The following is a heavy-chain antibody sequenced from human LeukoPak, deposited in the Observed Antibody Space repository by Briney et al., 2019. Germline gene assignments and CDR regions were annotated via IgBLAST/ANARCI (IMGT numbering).Heavy chain of an antibody. CDR1: GGSISSGGYY. CDR2: IYYSGST. D-gene: IGHD2-15*01. V-gene: IGHV4-31*03. Sequence: SETLSLTCTVSGGSISSGGYYWRWIRQHPGKGLEWIGYIYYSGSTYYNPSLKSRVTISVDTSKNQFSLKLSSVTAADTAVYYCATGYCSGGSCYGGSSPPFDYWGQGTLVTVSS. CDR3: ATGYCSGGSCYGGSSPPFDY. J-gene: IGHJ4*02.